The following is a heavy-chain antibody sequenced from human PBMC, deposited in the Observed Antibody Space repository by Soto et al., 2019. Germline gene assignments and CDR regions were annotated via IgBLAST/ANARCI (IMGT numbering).Heavy chain of an antibody. J-gene: IGHJ5*02. CDR2: VSGYNGHT. CDR3: ARLVGPTSSDNWFDP. V-gene: IGHV1-18*01. D-gene: IGHD1-26*01. CDR1: GYTFFDYG. Sequence: QVKLVQSGAEVRKPGASVKVSCKASGYTFFDYGITWVRQAPGQGLEWMGWVSGYNGHTNYAQKFEGRVNMTRDISTITAYMELRNLRSDDTAVYYCARLVGPTSSDNWFDPWGQGTLVTVSS.